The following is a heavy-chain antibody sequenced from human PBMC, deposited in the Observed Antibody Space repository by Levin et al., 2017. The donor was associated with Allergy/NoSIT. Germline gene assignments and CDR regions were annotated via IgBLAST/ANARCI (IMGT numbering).Heavy chain of an antibody. J-gene: IGHJ4*02. Sequence: GGSLRLSCAASGLTFANYWMHWVRQVPGKGLVWLCRVNSDGSDTVYADSVKGRLTISRDNAKNTLYLQMSSLRAEDTAVYYCATGGNQYYDYWGQGTLVTVSS. CDR2: VNSDGSDT. CDR3: ATGGNQYYDY. D-gene: IGHD2/OR15-2a*01. V-gene: IGHV3-74*01. CDR1: GLTFANYW.